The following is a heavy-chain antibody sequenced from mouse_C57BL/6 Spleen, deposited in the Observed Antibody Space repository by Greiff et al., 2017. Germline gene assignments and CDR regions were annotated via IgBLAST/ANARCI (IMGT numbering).Heavy chain of an antibody. CDR1: GYAFRSSW. J-gene: IGHJ2*01. D-gene: IGHD1-1*01. CDR2: IYPGDGDT. Sequence: QVQLQQSGPELVKPGASVKISCKASGYAFRSSWMNWVKQRPGKGLEWIGRIYPGDGDTNYNGKFKGKATLTADKSSSTAYMQLSSLTSEDSAVYFCARYYGSSYGYDYWGQGTTLTVSS. V-gene: IGHV1-82*01. CDR3: ARYYGSSYGYDY.